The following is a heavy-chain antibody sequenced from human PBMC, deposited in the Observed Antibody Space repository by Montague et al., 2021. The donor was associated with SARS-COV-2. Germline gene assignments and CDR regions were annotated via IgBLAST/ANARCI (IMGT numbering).Heavy chain of an antibody. Sequence: VKPTQTLTLTCTFSGFSLSTSGMCVSWIRQPPGKALEWLALIDWDDDKYYSTSLKTRLTISKDTSKNQVVLTMTNMDPVDTATYYCARISAWYSSGWSAFDYWGQGTLDTVSS. J-gene: IGHJ4*02. CDR2: IDWDDDK. V-gene: IGHV2-70*01. D-gene: IGHD6-19*01. CDR1: GFSLSTSGMC. CDR3: ARISAWYSSGWSAFDY.